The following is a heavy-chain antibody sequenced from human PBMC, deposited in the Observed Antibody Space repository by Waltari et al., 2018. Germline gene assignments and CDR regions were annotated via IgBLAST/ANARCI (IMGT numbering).Heavy chain of an antibody. CDR1: GYTFTSYD. CDR2: MNPNSGNT. J-gene: IGHJ1*01. D-gene: IGHD4-17*01. Sequence: QVQLVQSGAEVKKPGASVKVSCKASGYTFTSYDINWVRQATGQGLEWMGWMNPNSGNTGYAQKFQGRVTMTRNTSISTAYMELSSLRAEDTAVYYCAKDRAHGDYGPEYFQHWGQGTLVTVSS. CDR3: AKDRAHGDYGPEYFQH. V-gene: IGHV1-8*01.